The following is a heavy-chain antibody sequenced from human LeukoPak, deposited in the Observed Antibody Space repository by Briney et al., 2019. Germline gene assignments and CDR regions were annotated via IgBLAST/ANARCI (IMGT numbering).Heavy chain of an antibody. Sequence: PSETLSLTCTASGGSISDYYWSWIRQPPGKGLEWIGNFFYRGSTNYNPSLKSRVTISVDTSKNQFSLNLNSVSAADTAVYYCAGAPNQDFFDYWGRGTLVTVSS. CDR1: GGSISDYY. D-gene: IGHD3-10*01. V-gene: IGHV4-59*01. CDR3: AGAPNQDFFDY. CDR2: FFYRGST. J-gene: IGHJ4*02.